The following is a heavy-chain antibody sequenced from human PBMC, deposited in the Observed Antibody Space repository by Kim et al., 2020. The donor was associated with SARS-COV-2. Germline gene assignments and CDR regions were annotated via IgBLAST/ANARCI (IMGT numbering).Heavy chain of an antibody. V-gene: IGHV3-30*02. Sequence: KGRFTISRDNSKNTLYLQMNSLRAEDTAVYYCAKDLEWLSYYYYYYGMDVWGQGTTVTVSS. CDR3: AKDLEWLSYYYYYYGMDV. D-gene: IGHD3-3*01. J-gene: IGHJ6*02.